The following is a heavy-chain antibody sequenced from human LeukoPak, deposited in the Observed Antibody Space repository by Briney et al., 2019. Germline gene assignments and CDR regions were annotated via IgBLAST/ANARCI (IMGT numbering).Heavy chain of an antibody. J-gene: IGHJ4*02. D-gene: IGHD6-19*01. CDR1: GFTFSSFW. CDR2: INSDGRST. Sequence: GGPLRLSCAASGFTFSSFWMHWVRQAPGKGLVWVSRINSDGRSTNYADSVKGRFTISRDNAKNTLYLQMNSLRAEDTAVYYCARGSGDSSGWTSYLGAWFDYWGQGTLVTVSS. CDR3: ARGSGDSSGWTSYLGAWFDY. V-gene: IGHV3-74*01.